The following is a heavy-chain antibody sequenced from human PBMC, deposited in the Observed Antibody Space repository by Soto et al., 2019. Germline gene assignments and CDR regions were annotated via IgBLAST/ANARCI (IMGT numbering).Heavy chain of an antibody. Sequence: GGSLRLSCAASGFTFSSYGMHWVRQAPGKGLEWVSYISSSSSTKYYADSVKGRFTISRDNAKNSLYLQMNSLRDEDTAVYYCARDVEGYSSSSLIAFAYWGQGTLVTVSS. CDR1: GFTFSSYG. J-gene: IGHJ4*02. V-gene: IGHV3-48*02. CDR3: ARDVEGYSSSSLIAFAY. D-gene: IGHD6-6*01. CDR2: ISSSSSTK.